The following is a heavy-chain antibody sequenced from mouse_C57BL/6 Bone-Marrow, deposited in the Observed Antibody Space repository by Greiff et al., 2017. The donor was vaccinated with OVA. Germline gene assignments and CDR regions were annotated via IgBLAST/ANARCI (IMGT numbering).Heavy chain of an antibody. CDR2: IYPGDGDT. Sequence: QVQLQQSGPELVKPGASVKISCKASGYAFSSSWMNWVKQRPGKGLEWIGRIYPGDGDTNYNGKFKGKATLTADKSSSTAYMQLSSLTSKDSAVYFCARWIYYYGSSYYYFDYWGQGTTLTVSS. V-gene: IGHV1-82*01. D-gene: IGHD1-1*01. J-gene: IGHJ2*01. CDR1: GYAFSSSW. CDR3: ARWIYYYGSSYYYFDY.